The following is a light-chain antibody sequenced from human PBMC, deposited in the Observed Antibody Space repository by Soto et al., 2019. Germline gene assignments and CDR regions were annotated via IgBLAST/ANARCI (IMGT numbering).Light chain of an antibody. J-gene: IGKJ4*01. CDR3: QQYNTYVT. V-gene: IGKV1-5*03. Sequence: DIQMTQSPSTLSASVGDRVTITCRASQSINSWLAWYQQKPGKAPKLLIYKASSLESGVPSRFSGSGSGTEFTLTISSLQSDDFATYYCQQYNTYVTFGGRTKVEIK. CDR2: KAS. CDR1: QSINSW.